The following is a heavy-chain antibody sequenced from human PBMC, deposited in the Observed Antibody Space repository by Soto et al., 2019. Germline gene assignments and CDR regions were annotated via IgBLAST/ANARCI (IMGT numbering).Heavy chain of an antibody. Sequence: SVKVSCKASGFTFTSSAVQWVRQARGQRLEWIGWIVVGSGNTNYAQKFQERVTITRDMSTSTAYMELSSLRSEDTAVYYCAAEITMVRGVIYWFDPWGQGTLVTVSS. V-gene: IGHV1-58*01. CDR1: GFTFTSSA. D-gene: IGHD3-10*01. J-gene: IGHJ5*02. CDR3: AAEITMVRGVIYWFDP. CDR2: IVVGSGNT.